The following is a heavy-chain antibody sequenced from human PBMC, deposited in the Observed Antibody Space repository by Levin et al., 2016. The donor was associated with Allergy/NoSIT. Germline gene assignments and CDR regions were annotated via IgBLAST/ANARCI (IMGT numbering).Heavy chain of an antibody. V-gene: IGHV3-33*01. CDR1: GFTFSSYG. CDR3: ARESAGVDY. Sequence: LSLTCAASGFTFSSYGMHWVRQAPGKGLEWVAVIWYDGSNKYYADSVKGRFTISRDNSKNTLYLQMNSLRAEDTAVYYCARESAGVDYWGQGTLVTVSS. J-gene: IGHJ4*02. CDR2: IWYDGSNK.